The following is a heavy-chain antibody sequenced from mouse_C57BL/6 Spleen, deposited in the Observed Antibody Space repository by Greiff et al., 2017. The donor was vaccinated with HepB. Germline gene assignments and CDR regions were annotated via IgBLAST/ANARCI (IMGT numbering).Heavy chain of an antibody. D-gene: IGHD2-1*01. CDR2: INPGSGGT. CDR3: AYGNYSWFAY. Sequence: QVQLQQSGAELVRPGTSVKVSCKASGYAFTNYLIEWVKQRPGQGLEWIGVINPGSGGTNYNEKFKGKATLTADKSSSTAYMQLSSLTSEDSAVYFCAYGNYSWFAYWGQGTLVTVSA. J-gene: IGHJ3*01. CDR1: GYAFTNYL. V-gene: IGHV1-54*01.